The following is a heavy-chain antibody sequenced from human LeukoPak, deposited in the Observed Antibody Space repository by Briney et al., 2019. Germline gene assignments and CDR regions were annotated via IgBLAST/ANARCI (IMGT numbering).Heavy chain of an antibody. V-gene: IGHV3-30-3*01. CDR2: ISYDGSNK. J-gene: IGHJ5*02. Sequence: GGSLRLSCAASGFTFSSYAMHWVRQAPGKGLEWVAVISYDGSNKYYADSVKGRFTISRDNSKNTLYLQMNSLRAEDTAVYYCEGAAGTRKGPWGQGTLVTVSS. D-gene: IGHD6-13*01. CDR1: GFTFSSYA. CDR3: EGAAGTRKGP.